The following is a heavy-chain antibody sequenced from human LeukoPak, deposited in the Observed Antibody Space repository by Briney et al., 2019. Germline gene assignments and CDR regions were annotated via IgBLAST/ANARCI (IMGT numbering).Heavy chain of an antibody. CDR2: ISVSSSSTT. D-gene: IGHD3-10*01. CDR3: ARDVSYYGSGSPFDY. J-gene: IGHJ4*02. Sequence: GGSLRLSCAASGFTFNTYNMNWLRLAPGKGLVWVSYISVSSSSTTYYADSVKGRFTISRDDAKNSLYLQMNSLRAEDTAVYYCARDVSYYGSGSPFDYWGQGTLVTVSS. CDR1: GFTFNTYN. V-gene: IGHV3-48*04.